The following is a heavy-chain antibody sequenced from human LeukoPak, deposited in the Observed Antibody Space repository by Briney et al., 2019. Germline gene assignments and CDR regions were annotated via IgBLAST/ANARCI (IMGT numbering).Heavy chain of an antibody. V-gene: IGHV4-59*01. CDR1: GGSISGYC. D-gene: IGHD3-16*01. Sequence: SETLSLTCSVSGGSISGYCWTWVRQPPGKGLEWIGQIHYSGRADYNPSLKSRITTSVDTSRNQISLKLSSVTAADTAIYYCVRFGVNYDMDVWGQGTTVTVFS. CDR3: VRFGVNYDMDV. CDR2: IHYSGRA. J-gene: IGHJ6*02.